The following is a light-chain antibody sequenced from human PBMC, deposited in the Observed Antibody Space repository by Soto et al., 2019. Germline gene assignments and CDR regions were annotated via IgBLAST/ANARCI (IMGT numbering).Light chain of an antibody. CDR2: AAY. V-gene: IGKV1-39*01. Sequence: DIQMTQSPSSLPASVGDRVTVTCRASQSIRGYLNWYQHKPGKAPKLLIFAAYRLQTGVPLRFSGSGSGTNFTLTIRNLHPEDFATYYCKQSYSTPITFGQGTRLEI. CDR3: KQSYSTPIT. J-gene: IGKJ5*01. CDR1: QSIRGY.